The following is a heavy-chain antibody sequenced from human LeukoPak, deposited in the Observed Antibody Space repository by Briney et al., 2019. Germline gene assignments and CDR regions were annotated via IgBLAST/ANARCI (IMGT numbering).Heavy chain of an antibody. CDR3: ARGTTVTIWFDP. CDR1: GGSISSYY. Sequence: PSETLSLTCTVSGGSISSYYWSWIRQPPGKGLEWIGYIYYSGSTNYDPSLKSRVTISVDTSKNQFSLKLSSVTAADTAVYYCARGTTVTIWFDPWGQGTLVTVSS. CDR2: IYYSGST. V-gene: IGHV4-59*01. J-gene: IGHJ5*02. D-gene: IGHD4-17*01.